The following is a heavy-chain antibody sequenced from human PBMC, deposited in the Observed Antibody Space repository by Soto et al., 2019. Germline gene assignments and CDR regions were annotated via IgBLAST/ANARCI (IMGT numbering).Heavy chain of an antibody. CDR2: ISGSGGST. CDR1: GFTFSSYA. CDR3: AKFSNDSSGYYTPPGFDY. V-gene: IGHV3-23*01. Sequence: GGSLRLSCAASGFTFSSYAMSWVRQAPGKGLEWVSAISGSGGSTYYADSVKGRFTISRDNSKNTLYLQMNSLRAEDTAVYYCAKFSNDSSGYYTPPGFDYWGQGTLVTVSS. D-gene: IGHD3-22*01. J-gene: IGHJ4*02.